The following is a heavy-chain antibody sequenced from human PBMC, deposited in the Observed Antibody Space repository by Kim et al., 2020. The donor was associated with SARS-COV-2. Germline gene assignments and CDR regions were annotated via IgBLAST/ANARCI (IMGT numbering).Heavy chain of an antibody. CDR1: GYTFTSYY. CDR3: ARDQPYYDFWSGPPGYGMDV. V-gene: IGHV1-46*01. CDR2: INPSGGST. J-gene: IGHJ6*02. Sequence: ASVKVSCKASGYTFTSYYMHWVRQAPGQGLEWMGIINPSGGSTSYAQKFQGGVTMTRDTSTSTVYMELSSLRSEDTAVYYCARDQPYYDFWSGPPGYGMDVWGQGTTVTVSS. D-gene: IGHD3-3*01.